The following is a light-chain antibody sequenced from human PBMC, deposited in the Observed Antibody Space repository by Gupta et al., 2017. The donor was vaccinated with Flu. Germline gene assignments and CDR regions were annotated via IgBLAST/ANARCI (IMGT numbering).Light chain of an antibody. CDR1: SDNIGSTT. CDR3: AAWDDSLNGPV. Sequence: HSVLTQPPSTSRSPGQRVTISCSGSSDNIGSTTVNWYQQLPGTAPKLLIYSNNQRPSGVPDRFCGSKSGNSASLAISGIQYEDEADYYCAAWDDSLNGPVFGGGTKLTVL. J-gene: IGLJ3*02. V-gene: IGLV1-44*01. CDR2: SNN.